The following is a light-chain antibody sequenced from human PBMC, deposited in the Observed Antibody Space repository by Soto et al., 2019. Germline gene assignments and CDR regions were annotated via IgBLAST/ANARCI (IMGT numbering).Light chain of an antibody. CDR3: QHYNSYPYT. J-gene: IGKJ5*01. V-gene: IGKV1-5*01. CDR2: DVS. CDR1: QTISTW. Sequence: DIQMTQSPSTLSASVGDTVTTTCRASQTISTWLAWYQQKPGQAPKLLIYDVSTLNGGVPSRFSGSASGTEFTLSITSLQPDDIAVYYCQHYNSYPYTFGRGTRLEIK.